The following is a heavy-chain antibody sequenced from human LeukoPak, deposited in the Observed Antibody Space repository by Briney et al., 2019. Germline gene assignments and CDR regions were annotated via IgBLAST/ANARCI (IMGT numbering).Heavy chain of an antibody. CDR1: GYTFTSYY. J-gene: IGHJ5*02. CDR3: ARDFLTGYYTYNWFGR. V-gene: IGHV1-2*02. CDR2: INPNSGGT. Sequence: ASVKVSCKASGYTFTSYYMNWVRQAPGQGLEWMGWINPNSGGTNYAQKFQGRVTMTRDTSISTAYMELSRLRSDDTAVYYCARDFLTGYYTYNWFGRWGQGTLVSVCS. D-gene: IGHD3-9*01.